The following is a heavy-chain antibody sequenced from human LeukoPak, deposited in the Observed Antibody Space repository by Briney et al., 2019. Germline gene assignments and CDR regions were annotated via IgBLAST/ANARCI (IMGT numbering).Heavy chain of an antibody. CDR1: GGSISISSYY. CDR2: MSYSGST. V-gene: IGHV4-39*01. Sequence: SETLSLTCTVSGGSISISSYYWGWIRQPPGKGLEWMGSMSYSGSTYYNPSLKSRVTIAVDTSKTQFSLKLSSVTAADTAVYSCARFYTTSQYGSGYMDVWGKGTTVTVSS. J-gene: IGHJ6*03. D-gene: IGHD3-10*01. CDR3: ARFYTTSQYGSGYMDV.